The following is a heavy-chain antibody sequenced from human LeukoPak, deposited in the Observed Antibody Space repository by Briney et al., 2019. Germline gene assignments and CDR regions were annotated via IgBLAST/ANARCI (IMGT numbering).Heavy chain of an antibody. J-gene: IGHJ4*02. Sequence: GGSLRLSCAASGFTVSSNYMSWVRQAPGKGLEWVSVIYGGGSTYYADSVKGRFTVSRDTSKNTLYLQMNSLRAEDTAVYYCVKSYGSGSYHFDYWGQGTLVTVSS. CDR3: VKSYGSGSYHFDY. V-gene: IGHV3-53*01. D-gene: IGHD3-10*01. CDR1: GFTVSSNY. CDR2: IYGGGST.